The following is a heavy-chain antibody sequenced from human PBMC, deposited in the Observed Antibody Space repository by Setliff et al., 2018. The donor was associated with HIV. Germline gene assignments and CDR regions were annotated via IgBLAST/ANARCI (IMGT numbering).Heavy chain of an antibody. CDR3: ARQPTDTSGYNNWFDS. CDR1: GYIFSDYW. CDR2: VYPGEYGS. D-gene: IGHD3-3*01. J-gene: IGHJ5*01. V-gene: IGHV5-51*01. Sequence: PGESLKISCKVSGYIFSDYWIAWVRQMPGKGLEWMGLVYPGEYGSRYSPSFQGQVTISADKSISTAYLQWSGLKASDTAMYYCARQPTDTSGYNNWFDSWGQGTLVTVSS.